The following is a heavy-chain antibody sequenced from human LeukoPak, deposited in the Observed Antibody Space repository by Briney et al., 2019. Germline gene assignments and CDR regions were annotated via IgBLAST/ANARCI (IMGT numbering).Heavy chain of an antibody. CDR1: GFTFSSYG. CDR3: AKDSASYCSSTSCYGIDY. Sequence: GGSLRLSCAASGFTFSSYGMHWVRQAPGKGPEWVAVISYDGSNKYYADSVKGRFTISRDNSKNTLYLQMNSLRAEDTAVYYCAKDSASYCSSTSCYGIDYWGQGTLVTVSS. D-gene: IGHD2-2*01. J-gene: IGHJ4*02. CDR2: ISYDGSNK. V-gene: IGHV3-30*18.